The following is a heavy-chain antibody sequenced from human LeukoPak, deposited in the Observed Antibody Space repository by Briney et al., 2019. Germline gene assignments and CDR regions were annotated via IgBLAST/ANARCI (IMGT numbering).Heavy chain of an antibody. CDR2: IYSGGSA. CDR1: GFTVSNNY. V-gene: IGHV3-66*01. J-gene: IGHJ3*02. D-gene: IGHD4-17*01. Sequence: GGSLRLSCAASGFTVSNNYMNWVRQAPGKGLEWVSIIYSGGSAYYPDSVKGRFTISRDNSKNTLYLQMNSLKAEDTAVYYCARGLVTTGTDAFDIWGQGTMVIVS. CDR3: ARGLVTTGTDAFDI.